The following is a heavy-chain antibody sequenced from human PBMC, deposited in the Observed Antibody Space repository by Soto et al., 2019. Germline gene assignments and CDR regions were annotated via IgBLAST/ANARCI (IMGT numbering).Heavy chain of an antibody. Sequence: ASVKVSCQVSGSTLTELSMHWVRQAPGKGLEWMGGFDPEDGETIYAQKFQGRVTMTEDTSTDTAYMELSSLRSEDTAVYYCATATIVVVPAANVPFDYWGQGTLVTVSS. J-gene: IGHJ4*02. CDR1: GSTLTELS. D-gene: IGHD2-2*01. V-gene: IGHV1-24*01. CDR3: ATATIVVVPAANVPFDY. CDR2: FDPEDGET.